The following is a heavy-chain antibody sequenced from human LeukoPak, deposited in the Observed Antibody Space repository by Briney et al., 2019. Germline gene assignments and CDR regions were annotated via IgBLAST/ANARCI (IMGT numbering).Heavy chain of an antibody. CDR3: AREKSLPNYYDSSGHLVEGLGIDS. D-gene: IGHD3-22*01. J-gene: IGHJ4*02. CDR2: IKQDGSEK. CDR1: GFTFSSHW. Sequence: YPGGSLRLSCAASGFTFSSHWMSWVRQAPGKGLEWVANIKQDGSEKYYVDSVKSRFTISRDNAKNSLYLQMNSLRAEDTAVYYCAREKSLPNYYDSSGHLVEGLGIDSWGQGTLVTVSS. V-gene: IGHV3-7*01.